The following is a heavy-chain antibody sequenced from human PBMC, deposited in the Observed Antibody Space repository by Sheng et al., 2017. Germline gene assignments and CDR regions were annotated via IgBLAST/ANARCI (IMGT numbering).Heavy chain of an antibody. D-gene: IGHD6-6*01. V-gene: IGHV3-9*03. J-gene: IGHJ4*02. Sequence: EVQLVESGGGLVQPGRSLRLSCAASGFTFDDYAMHWVRQAPGKGLEWVSGISWNSGSIGYADSVKGRFTISRDNAKNSLYLQMNSLRAEDMALYYCAKDVTLYSSSSGFNYWGQGTLVTVSS. CDR3: AKDVTLYSSSSGFNY. CDR2: ISWNSGSI. CDR1: GFTFDDYA.